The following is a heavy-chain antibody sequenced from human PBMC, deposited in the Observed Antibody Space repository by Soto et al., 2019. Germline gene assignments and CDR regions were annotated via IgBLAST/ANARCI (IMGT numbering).Heavy chain of an antibody. Sequence: PSETLSLTCAVYGGSLSSYHWSWIRQSPGKGLEWIGEINGSGGTNYSPSLKSRVTISVDTSKNQFSLTLNSVTAADTAVYYCASHRGSWGSFRYRWFDPWGQGTVVTVSS. D-gene: IGHD3-16*02. CDR3: ASHRGSWGSFRYRWFDP. CDR2: INGSGGT. V-gene: IGHV4-34*01. J-gene: IGHJ5*02. CDR1: GGSLSSYH.